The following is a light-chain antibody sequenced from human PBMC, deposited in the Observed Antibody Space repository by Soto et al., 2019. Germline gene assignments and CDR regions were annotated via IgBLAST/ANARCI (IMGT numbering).Light chain of an antibody. CDR1: SSDVGGHNY. CDR3: SSYTSRNTRDVV. CDR2: EVS. V-gene: IGLV2-14*01. Sequence: QSVLTQPASVSGSPGQSITISCTGTSSDVGGHNYVSWYQQHPGKAPQLMIYEVSNRPSGVSNRFSGSKSGNTASLTISGLQTEDEADYYCSSYTSRNTRDVVFGGGTKLTVL. J-gene: IGLJ2*01.